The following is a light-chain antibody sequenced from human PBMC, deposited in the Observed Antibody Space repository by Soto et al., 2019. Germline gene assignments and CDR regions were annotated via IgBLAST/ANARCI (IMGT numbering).Light chain of an antibody. CDR3: MHANQHYT. CDR1: QSLVHSDGNTY. V-gene: IGKV2-24*01. CDR2: MIS. J-gene: IGKJ2*01. Sequence: DFVMTQTPLSSPVTLGQPASISCRSSQSLVHSDGNTYLSWLHQRPGQPPRLLIYMISNRFSGVPDRFSGSGAGTDFTLKISRVEAEDVGFYYCMHANQHYTFGQGTKLEIK.